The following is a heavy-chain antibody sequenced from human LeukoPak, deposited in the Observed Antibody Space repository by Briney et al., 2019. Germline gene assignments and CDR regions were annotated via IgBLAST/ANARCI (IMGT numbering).Heavy chain of an antibody. Sequence: SETLSLTCTVFGDSISGYYWNWIRQPPGKGLEWVGYIDDSGSTNYNPSLKSRVIISLDTSRNQFSLKLTSVTAADTAVYYCARGKGSLFWGQGSLVSVSS. CDR3: ARGKGSLF. D-gene: IGHD6-19*01. V-gene: IGHV4-59*01. CDR1: GDSISGYY. CDR2: IDDSGST. J-gene: IGHJ4*02.